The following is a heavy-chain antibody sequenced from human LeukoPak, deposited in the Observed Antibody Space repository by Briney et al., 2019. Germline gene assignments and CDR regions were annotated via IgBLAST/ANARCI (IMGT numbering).Heavy chain of an antibody. V-gene: IGHV5-51*01. D-gene: IGHD1-26*01. CDR3: GMSGDRVPLQDDVFDV. CDR1: GYSFTSYC. Sequence: GESLKISCKVSGYSFTSYCIGWVRQMPGKGLEWMGIIYPGDSGPTYSPSFQGQVAISVDKSISTAYLQWSSLQASDTAMYYCGMSGDRVPLQDDVFDVWGQGTMVTVST. J-gene: IGHJ3*01. CDR2: IYPGDSGP.